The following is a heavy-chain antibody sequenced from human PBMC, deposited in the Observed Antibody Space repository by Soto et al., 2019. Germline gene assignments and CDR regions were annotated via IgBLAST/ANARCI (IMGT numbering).Heavy chain of an antibody. Sequence: GGSLRLSSAAAGFNFSSYGMHWVRQAPGKGLEWVAVIWYDGSNKYYADSVKGRYTISRDNSKNTLYLQMNSLRAEDTAVYYCAREKGGDCISTSCYAAYYYGMDVWGQGTTVTVSS. D-gene: IGHD2-2*01. J-gene: IGHJ6*02. V-gene: IGHV3-33*01. CDR3: AREKGGDCISTSCYAAYYYGMDV. CDR2: IWYDGSNK. CDR1: GFNFSSYG.